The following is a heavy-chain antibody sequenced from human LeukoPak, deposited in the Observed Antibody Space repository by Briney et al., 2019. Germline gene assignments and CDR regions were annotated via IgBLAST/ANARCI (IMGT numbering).Heavy chain of an antibody. CDR1: GGSISRYY. J-gene: IGHJ5*02. CDR2: MHHSGST. Sequence: PSETLSLTCTVSGGSISRYYWSWIRQPPGKGLEWIGYMHHSGSTKHNPYLKSRVTISVDTSKSQFSLKLSSVTAADTAVYYCARHAAVEGSSGWSPLWWFDPWGQGTLVTVSS. D-gene: IGHD6-19*01. CDR3: ARHAAVEGSSGWSPLWWFDP. V-gene: IGHV4-59*08.